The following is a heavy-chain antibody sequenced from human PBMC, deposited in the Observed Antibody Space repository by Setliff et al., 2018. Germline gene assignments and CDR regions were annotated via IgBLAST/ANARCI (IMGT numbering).Heavy chain of an antibody. CDR3: ARRATYYNFWSGYYDY. D-gene: IGHD3-3*01. CDR1: GGSISSSSYY. CDR2: IYYSGST. Sequence: SETLSLTCTVSGGSISSSSYYWGWIRQPPGKGLEWIGSIYYSGSTYYNPSLKSRVTISVDTSKYQFSLKLSSVTAADTAVYYCARRATYYNFWSGYYDYWGQGALVTVSS. V-gene: IGHV4-39*07. J-gene: IGHJ4*02.